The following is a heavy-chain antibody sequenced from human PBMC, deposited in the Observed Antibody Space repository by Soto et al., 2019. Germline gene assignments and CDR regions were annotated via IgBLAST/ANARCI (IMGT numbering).Heavy chain of an antibody. D-gene: IGHD3-9*01. Sequence: SETLSLTCTVSGGSISSYYWSWIRQPPGKGLEWIGYIYYSGSTNYNPSLKSRVTISVDTSKNQFSLKLSSVTAADTAVYYCASAYDILTGYHYWGQGTLVTVSS. CDR3: ASAYDILTGYHY. J-gene: IGHJ4*02. CDR2: IYYSGST. CDR1: GGSISSYY. V-gene: IGHV4-59*01.